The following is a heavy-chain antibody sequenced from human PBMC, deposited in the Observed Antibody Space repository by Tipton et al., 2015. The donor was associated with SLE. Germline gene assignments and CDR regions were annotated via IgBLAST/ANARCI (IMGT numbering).Heavy chain of an antibody. J-gene: IGHJ4*02. CDR1: GGSISSFY. D-gene: IGHD1-14*01. CDR3: ASEMQPRPGYFVH. V-gene: IGHV4-59*12. Sequence: TLSLTCTVSGGSISSFYWNWIRQPPGKGLEWIGYIYYSGSTTYNPSLKSRLSISVDVSKNQFSLGPKDVTAADTAFYFCASEMQPRPGYFVHWGQGALVTVSS. CDR2: IYYSGST.